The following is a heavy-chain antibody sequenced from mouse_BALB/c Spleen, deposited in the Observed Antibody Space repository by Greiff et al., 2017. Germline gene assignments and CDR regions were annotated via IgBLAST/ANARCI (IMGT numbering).Heavy chain of an antibody. CDR1: GYSFTGYT. D-gene: IGHD2-4*01. J-gene: IGHJ3*01. CDR2: INPYNGGT. CDR3: ARGDDYDAWFAY. Sequence: EVKLVESGPELVKPGASMKISCKASGYSFTGYTMNWVKQSHGKNLEWIGLINPYNGGTSYNQKFKGKATLTVDKSSSTAYMELLSLTSEDSAVYYCARGDDYDAWFAYWGQGTLVTVSA. V-gene: IGHV1-18*01.